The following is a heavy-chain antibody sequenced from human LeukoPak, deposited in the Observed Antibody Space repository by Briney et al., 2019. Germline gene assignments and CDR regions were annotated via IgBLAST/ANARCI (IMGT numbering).Heavy chain of an antibody. CDR3: ARDRPVTPEYFQH. Sequence: ASVKVSCKASGYTFTSYYMHWVRQAPGQGLEWMGIINPSGGSTSYAQKFQGRVTMTRNTSTSTVYMELSSLRSEDTAVYYCARDRPVTPEYFQHWGQGTLVTVSS. CDR2: INPSGGST. V-gene: IGHV1-46*01. J-gene: IGHJ1*01. D-gene: IGHD4-23*01. CDR1: GYTFTSYY.